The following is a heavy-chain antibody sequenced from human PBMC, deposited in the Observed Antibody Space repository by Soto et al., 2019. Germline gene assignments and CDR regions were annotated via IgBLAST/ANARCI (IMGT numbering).Heavy chain of an antibody. D-gene: IGHD2-21*02. CDR2: ISYDGSNK. V-gene: IGHV3-30-3*01. CDR1: GFTFSSYA. CDR3: ARESRVVTAPSYYFDY. J-gene: IGHJ4*02. Sequence: QVQLVESGGGVVQPGRSLRLSCAASGFTFSSYAMHWVRQAPGKGLEWGAVISYDGSNKYYADSVKGRFTISRDNSKNTLYLQMNSLRAEDTAVYYCARESRVVTAPSYYFDYWGQGTLVTVSS.